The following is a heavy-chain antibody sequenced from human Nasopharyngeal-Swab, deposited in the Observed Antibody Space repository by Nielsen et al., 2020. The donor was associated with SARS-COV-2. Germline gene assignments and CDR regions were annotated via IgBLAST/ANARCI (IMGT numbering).Heavy chain of an antibody. J-gene: IGHJ6*02. D-gene: IGHD1-26*01. V-gene: IGHV3-23*01. Sequence: GESLKISCAASGFTFRNYAMTWVRQAPGKGLEWVSGISGSGGSTYYADSVKGRFTISRDNSKNTLYLQMNSLRGEDTAVYYCAKGDLKWVQHKYAMDVWGQGTTVTVS. CDR3: AKGDLKWVQHKYAMDV. CDR2: ISGSGGST. CDR1: GFTFRNYA.